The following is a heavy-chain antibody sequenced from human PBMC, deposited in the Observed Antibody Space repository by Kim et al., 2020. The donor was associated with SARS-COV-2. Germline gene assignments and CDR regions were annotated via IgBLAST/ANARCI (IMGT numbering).Heavy chain of an antibody. V-gene: IGHV4-30-4*01. CDR2: IYYSGST. CDR3: ARDERRKTYTWFDP. CDR1: GGSISSSDYY. J-gene: IGHJ5*02. Sequence: SETLSLTCTVSGGSISSSDYYWSWIRQPPGKGLEWIGDIYYSGSTSYNPSLKSRVTISVDTSKNQFSLKLNSVTAADTAVYYCARDERRKTYTWFDPWGQGTLVSVSS.